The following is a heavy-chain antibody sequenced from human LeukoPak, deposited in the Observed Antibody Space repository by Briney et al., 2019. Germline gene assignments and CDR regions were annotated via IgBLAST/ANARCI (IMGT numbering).Heavy chain of an antibody. CDR1: GFTFSSFW. Sequence: GGSLRLSCAASGFTFSSFWMHWVRQAPGKGLVWVSRINSVGSSTSYADSVKGRSTISRDNAKNTLYLQMNSLRAEDTAVYYCARERTSGWDAFDFWGQGTLVTVSS. J-gene: IGHJ4*02. CDR2: INSVGSST. V-gene: IGHV3-74*01. D-gene: IGHD6-19*01. CDR3: ARERTSGWDAFDF.